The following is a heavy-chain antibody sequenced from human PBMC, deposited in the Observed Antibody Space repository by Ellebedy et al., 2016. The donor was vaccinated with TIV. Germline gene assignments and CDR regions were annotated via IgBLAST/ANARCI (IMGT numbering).Heavy chain of an antibody. J-gene: IGHJ4*02. CDR3: ARGHYYDSSGYYGH. V-gene: IGHV3-74*01. CDR1: GFTFSTYT. CDR2: INSGGSST. Sequence: GESLKISCAASGFTFSTYTMNWVRQAPGKGLVWVSRINSGGSSTSYADSVKGRFTISRDNAKNTLYLQMNSLRAEDTAVYYCARGHYYDSSGYYGHWGQGTLVTVSS. D-gene: IGHD3-22*01.